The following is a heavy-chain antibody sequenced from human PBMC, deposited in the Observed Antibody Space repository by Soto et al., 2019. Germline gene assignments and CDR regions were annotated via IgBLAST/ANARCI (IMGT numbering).Heavy chain of an antibody. J-gene: IGHJ2*01. D-gene: IGHD3-9*01. Sequence: QVQLQESGPGLVKPSETLSLTCTVSGGSISSYYWSWIRQPPGKGLEWIGYIYDSGSTNYNPSLKGRVTISVDTSKNQFSLKLSSVTAADTAVYYCARAPLRYFDWSTQKKEYFDLWGRGTLVTVSS. CDR1: GGSISSYY. CDR3: ARAPLRYFDWSTQKKEYFDL. CDR2: IYDSGST. V-gene: IGHV4-59*01.